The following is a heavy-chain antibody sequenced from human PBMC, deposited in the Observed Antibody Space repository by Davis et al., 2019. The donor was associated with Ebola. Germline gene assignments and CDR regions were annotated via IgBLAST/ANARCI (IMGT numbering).Heavy chain of an antibody. D-gene: IGHD4-23*01. Sequence: SETLSLTCAVSGGSISSSNWWSWVRQPPGKGLEWIGEIYHSGSTNYNPSLKSRVTISVDKSKNQFSLKLSSVTAADTAVYYCARLWVNGYYYYYGMDVWGQGTTVTVSS. CDR1: GGSISSSNW. CDR3: ARLWVNGYYYYYGMDV. CDR2: IYHSGST. V-gene: IGHV4-4*02. J-gene: IGHJ6*02.